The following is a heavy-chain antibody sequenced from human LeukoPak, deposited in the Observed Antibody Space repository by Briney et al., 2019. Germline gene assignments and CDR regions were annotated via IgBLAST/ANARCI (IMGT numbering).Heavy chain of an antibody. CDR1: GFTFSSYA. Sequence: GGSLRLSCAASGFTFSSYAMTWVRQAPGKGLEWVSGISGSADSTYYADSVKGRFTISRDNSKNTLYLQMNSLRAEDTAVYYCARGRWLQRYYFDYWGQGTLVTVSS. J-gene: IGHJ4*02. CDR3: ARGRWLQRYYFDY. V-gene: IGHV3-23*01. D-gene: IGHD5-18*01. CDR2: ISGSADST.